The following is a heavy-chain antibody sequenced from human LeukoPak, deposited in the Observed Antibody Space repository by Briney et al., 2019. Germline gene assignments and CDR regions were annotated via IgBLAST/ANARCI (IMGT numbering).Heavy chain of an antibody. CDR3: ARSYSSPRRYDTDY. CDR1: GGSISSSNYY. Sequence: SETLSLTCTVSGGSISSSNYYWGWIRQPPGKGLENIGSMSSSGTTYYNPSLKSRVTISVDTSNNQFSLKLSSVTAADTAVYFCARSYSSPRRYDTDYWGQGTLVTVSS. D-gene: IGHD6-13*01. V-gene: IGHV4-39*07. CDR2: MSSSGTT. J-gene: IGHJ4*02.